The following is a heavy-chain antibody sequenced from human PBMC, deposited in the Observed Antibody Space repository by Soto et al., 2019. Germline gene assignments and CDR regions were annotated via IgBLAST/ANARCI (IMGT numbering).Heavy chain of an antibody. J-gene: IGHJ4*02. CDR1: GYTFTGYY. CDR3: ARTESVAGTYGFDY. Sequence: ASVKVSCKASGYTFTGYYMHWVRQAPGQGLEWMGWINPNSGGTNYAQKFQGWVTMTRDTSISTAYMELSRLRSDDTAVYYCARTESVAGTYGFDYWGQGTLVTVSS. D-gene: IGHD6-19*01. CDR2: INPNSGGT. V-gene: IGHV1-2*04.